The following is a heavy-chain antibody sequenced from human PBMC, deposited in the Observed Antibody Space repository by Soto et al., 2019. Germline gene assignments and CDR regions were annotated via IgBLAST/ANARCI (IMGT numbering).Heavy chain of an antibody. CDR1: GYTFTSYA. D-gene: IGHD3-3*01. CDR2: INAGNGNT. CDR3: ARGDYDFWSGYLAQHYYYGMDV. J-gene: IGHJ6*02. Sequence: SVRESCEASGYTFTSYAMHWVRQAPVQRLGWMGWINAGNGNTKYSQKFQGRVTITRDTSASTAYMELSSLRSEDTAVYYCARGDYDFWSGYLAQHYYYGMDVWGQGTTVTVSS. V-gene: IGHV1-3*01.